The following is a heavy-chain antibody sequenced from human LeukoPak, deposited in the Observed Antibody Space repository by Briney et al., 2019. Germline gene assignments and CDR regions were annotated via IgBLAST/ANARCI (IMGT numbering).Heavy chain of an antibody. D-gene: IGHD1-1*01. J-gene: IGHJ6*02. V-gene: IGHV4-59*08. Sequence: SETLSLTCTVSGRPVSGYFWSWIRQPPGKGLEWIGYIYYSGYTIYSPSFGSRVTISVDTSKNQFSLRLRYVTAADTAVYYCARHDDIGLYQHGMDVWGQGTTVTVSS. CDR3: ARHDDIGLYQHGMDV. CDR2: IYYSGYT. CDR1: GRPVSGYF.